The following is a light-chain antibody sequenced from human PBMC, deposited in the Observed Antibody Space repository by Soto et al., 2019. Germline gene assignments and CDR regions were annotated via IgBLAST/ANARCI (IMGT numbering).Light chain of an antibody. V-gene: IGKV1-5*03. CDR1: QSISNW. CDR3: QQYNGYRLA. CDR2: KAS. Sequence: DIQMTQSPSSLSASVGDRVTFTCRASQSISNWLAWYQQKPGKAPKLLIYKASTLESGVPSRFSGSGSWTEFTLTISSLQADDFAIYYCQQYNGYRLAFGGGTKVEIK. J-gene: IGKJ4*01.